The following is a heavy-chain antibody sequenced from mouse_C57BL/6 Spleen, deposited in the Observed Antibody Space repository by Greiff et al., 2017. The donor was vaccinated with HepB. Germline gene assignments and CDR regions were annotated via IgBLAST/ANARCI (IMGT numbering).Heavy chain of an antibody. J-gene: IGHJ3*01. V-gene: IGHV2-2*01. CDR1: GFSLTSYG. Sequence: VQLQQSGPGLVQPSQTLSITCTVSGFSLTSYGVHWVRQSPGKGLEWLGVIWSGGSTDYNAAFICRLSISKDNTKSQVFFKMNSLQADDTAIYYCATKPYGNYWCVLAYWGQGTLVTVSA. CDR2: IWSGGST. D-gene: IGHD2-1*01. CDR3: ATKPYGNYWCVLAY.